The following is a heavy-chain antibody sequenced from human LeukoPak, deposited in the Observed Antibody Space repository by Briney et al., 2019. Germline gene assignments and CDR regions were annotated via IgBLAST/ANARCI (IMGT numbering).Heavy chain of an antibody. V-gene: IGHV1-3*01. J-gene: IGHJ4*01. Sequence: ASVKVSCKASGYTFTSYAMHWVRQAPGQRLEWMGWINAGNGNTKYSQKFQGRVTITRDTSASTAYMELSSLRSEDTAVYYCARDPVLGGRYFDPGYYFDYWGQGTLVTVSS. CDR1: GYTFTSYA. D-gene: IGHD3-9*01. CDR3: ARDPVLGGRYFDPGYYFDY. CDR2: INAGNGNT.